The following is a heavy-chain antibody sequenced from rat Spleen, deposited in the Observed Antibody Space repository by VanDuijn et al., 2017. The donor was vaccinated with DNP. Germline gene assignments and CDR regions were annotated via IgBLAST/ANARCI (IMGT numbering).Heavy chain of an antibody. D-gene: IGHD1-3*01. CDR1: GYSIPSSYR. J-gene: IGHJ3*01. CDR2: INSAVST. Sequence: EVQLQESGPGLVKPSQSLSLTCSVTGYSIPSSYRWNWIRKFPGNKLEWMGYINSAVSTNYNPSLKSRISITRDTSKNQFFLQVNSVTTEDTATYYCARADYGSGWFADWGQGTLVTVSS. V-gene: IGHV3-3*01. CDR3: ARADYGSGWFAD.